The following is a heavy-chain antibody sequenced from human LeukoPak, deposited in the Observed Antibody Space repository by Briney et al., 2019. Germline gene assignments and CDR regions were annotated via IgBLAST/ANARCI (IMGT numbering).Heavy chain of an antibody. D-gene: IGHD3-3*01. CDR3: ARGAIYDFWSGYSNWFDP. V-gene: IGHV1-2*02. CDR1: GYTFTGYY. Sequence: ASVKVSCKASGYTFTGYYMHWVRQAPGQGLEWMGWINPNSGGTNYAQKFQGRVTMTRDTSTSTVYMELSSLRSEDTAVYYCARGAIYDFWSGYSNWFDPWGQGTLVTVSS. CDR2: INPNSGGT. J-gene: IGHJ5*02.